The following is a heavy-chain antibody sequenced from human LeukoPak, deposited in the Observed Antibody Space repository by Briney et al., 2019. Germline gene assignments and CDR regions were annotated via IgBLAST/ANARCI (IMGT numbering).Heavy chain of an antibody. D-gene: IGHD3-16*02. V-gene: IGHV4-61*02. CDR3: ARESGATDDYVWGSYRYTYFDY. Sequence: SQTLSLTCTVSGGPISSGSYYWCWIRQPAGKGLEWIGRIYTSGSTNYNPSLKSRVTISVDTSKNQFSLKLSSVTAADTAVYYCARESGATDDYVWGSYRYTYFDYWGQGTLVTVSS. CDR1: GGPISSGSYY. J-gene: IGHJ4*02. CDR2: IYTSGST.